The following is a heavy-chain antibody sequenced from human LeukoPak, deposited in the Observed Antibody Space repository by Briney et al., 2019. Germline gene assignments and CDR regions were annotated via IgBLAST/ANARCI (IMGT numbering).Heavy chain of an antibody. D-gene: IGHD3-10*01. V-gene: IGHV1-46*01. CDR3: ARDHEAKYGSGIHYYYMDV. Sequence: SVKVSCKASGYTFTSYYMHWVRQAPGQGLEWLGVINPSGGSTSYAQKFQGRVTMTRDTPTSTVYMELSSLRSEDTAVYYCARDHEAKYGSGIHYYYMDVWGKGTTVTISS. CDR2: INPSGGST. J-gene: IGHJ6*03. CDR1: GYTFTSYY.